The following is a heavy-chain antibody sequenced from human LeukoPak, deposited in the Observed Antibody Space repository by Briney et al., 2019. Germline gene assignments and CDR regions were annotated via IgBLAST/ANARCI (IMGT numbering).Heavy chain of an antibody. CDR1: GFTSTTYG. CDR2: IWSDGSKT. V-gene: IGHV3-33*06. D-gene: IGHD3-10*01. J-gene: IGHJ6*02. Sequence: HPGRSLRLACAASGFTSTTYGMHWVRQAPGKGLEWVAVIWSDGSKTYYVDSVKGRFTISRDYSKNTLYLQMNSLRAEDTAVYYCAKDLGLRAYHYYGMDVWGQGTTVTVSS. CDR3: AKDLGLRAYHYYGMDV.